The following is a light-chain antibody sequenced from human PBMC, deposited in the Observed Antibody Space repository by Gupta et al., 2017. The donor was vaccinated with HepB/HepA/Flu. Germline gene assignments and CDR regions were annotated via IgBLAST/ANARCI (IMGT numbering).Light chain of an antibody. CDR3: QHRLSSPWT. J-gene: IGKJ1*01. Sequence: IQMTQSPSSLSASVGDTITITCRASQSVGTYLNWYQQKSGQAPNLLFNGASSLNSGVPSRFSGSGSGTDFTLTITNWQAHDSATYYCQHRLSSPWTFGQGTKVE. V-gene: IGKV1-39*01. CDR1: QSVGTY. CDR2: GAS.